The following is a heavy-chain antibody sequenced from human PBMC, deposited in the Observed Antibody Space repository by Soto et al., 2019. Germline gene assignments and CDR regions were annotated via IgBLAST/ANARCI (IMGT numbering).Heavy chain of an antibody. D-gene: IGHD6-19*01. V-gene: IGHV3-23*01. CDR3: AKTRIPSLYSSGLSLGYYHGKDV. Sequence: PGGSLRLSCAASGFTFSRYAMSWVRQAPGKGLEWVSAISGSGGSTYYADSVKGRFTISRDNSKNTLYLQMNSLRAEDTAVYYSAKTRIPSLYSSGLSLGYYHGKDVCGQGTTVIVSS. CDR2: ISGSGGST. CDR1: GFTFSRYA. J-gene: IGHJ6*02.